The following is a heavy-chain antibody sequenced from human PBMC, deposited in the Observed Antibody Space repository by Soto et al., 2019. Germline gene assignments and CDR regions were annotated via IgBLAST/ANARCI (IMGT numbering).Heavy chain of an antibody. V-gene: IGHV1-46*03. Sequence: QVHLVQSGAEVKKPGASVKVSCKASGYTFTSYYMHWVRQAPGQGLEWMGIINPGGGSTTYAQKFQGRVTMTRDTTTSTVYMELSSLRSEDTAVYFCTRGSGVYDYYYYYMDVWGKGTKVTVS. CDR1: GYTFTSYY. CDR2: INPGGGST. J-gene: IGHJ6*03. D-gene: IGHD5-12*01. CDR3: TRGSGVYDYYYYYMDV.